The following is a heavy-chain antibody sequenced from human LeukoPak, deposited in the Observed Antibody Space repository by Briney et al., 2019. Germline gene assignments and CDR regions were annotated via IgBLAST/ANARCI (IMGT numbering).Heavy chain of an antibody. V-gene: IGHV4-59*01. Sequence: PSETLSLTCTVSGGSTSSYYWSWIRQPPGKGVEWIGYIYYSGNTNLNPSLKRRLTMSIDTSKNQFSLNLSSVTAADTAVYYCARVGSGHFDLWGQGTLVTVSS. CDR1: GGSTSSYY. J-gene: IGHJ4*02. CDR2: IYYSGNT. D-gene: IGHD2-15*01. CDR3: ARVGSGHFDL.